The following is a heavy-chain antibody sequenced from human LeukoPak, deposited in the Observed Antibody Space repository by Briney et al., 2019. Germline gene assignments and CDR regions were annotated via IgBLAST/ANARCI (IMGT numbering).Heavy chain of an antibody. CDR3: VRVVTTGSGWYHFDN. CDR2: ISSSSSYI. J-gene: IGHJ4*02. Sequence: GGSLRLSCAAYGFTFSSYSMNWDRQAPGKGLEWVSSISSSSSYIYYADSVKGRFTISRDNAKNSLYLQMNSLKSEDTAVYYCVRVVTTGSGWYHFDNWGLGTLVTVSS. D-gene: IGHD6-13*01. V-gene: IGHV3-21*04. CDR1: GFTFSSYS.